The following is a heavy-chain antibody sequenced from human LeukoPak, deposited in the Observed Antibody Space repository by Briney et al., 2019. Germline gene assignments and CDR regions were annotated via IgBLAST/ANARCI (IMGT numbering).Heavy chain of an antibody. CDR1: GGSFSGYY. Sequence: SETLSLTCAVYGGSFSGYYWNWIRQPPGKGLEWIGYIYHSGSTYYNPSLKSRVTISVDRSKNQFSLKLSSVTAADTAVYYCARGSVGDDFWSGYFRNELNFDYWGQGTLVTVSS. V-gene: IGHV4-34*01. J-gene: IGHJ4*02. CDR2: IYHSGST. CDR3: ARGSVGDDFWSGYFRNELNFDY. D-gene: IGHD3-3*01.